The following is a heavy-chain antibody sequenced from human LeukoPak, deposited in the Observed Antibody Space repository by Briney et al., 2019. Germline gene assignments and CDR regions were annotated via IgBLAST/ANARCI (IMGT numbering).Heavy chain of an antibody. D-gene: IGHD3-10*01. J-gene: IGHJ4*02. CDR1: GYTFTGYY. Sequence: ASVKVSCKASGYTFTGYYIHWVRQAPGQGLEWMGWINPNSGGTNYAQKFQGRVTMTRDTSISTAYMELSRLRSDDTAVYYCARSIYITMVPPGYWGQGTLVTVSS. CDR2: INPNSGGT. V-gene: IGHV1-2*02. CDR3: ARSIYITMVPPGY.